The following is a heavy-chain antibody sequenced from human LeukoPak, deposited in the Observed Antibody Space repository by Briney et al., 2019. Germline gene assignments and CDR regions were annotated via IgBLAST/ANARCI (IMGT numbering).Heavy chain of an antibody. CDR1: GFSFNSYA. D-gene: IGHD6-19*01. Sequence: GRSLRLSCAASGFSFNSYAIHWVRQAPGKGLEWVAVISYDGSNKYYADSVKGRFTISRDNSKNTLYLQMNSLRAEDTAVYYCARERFQWLVGYFDLWGRGTLVTVSS. CDR3: ARERFQWLVGYFDL. CDR2: ISYDGSNK. V-gene: IGHV3-30-3*01. J-gene: IGHJ2*01.